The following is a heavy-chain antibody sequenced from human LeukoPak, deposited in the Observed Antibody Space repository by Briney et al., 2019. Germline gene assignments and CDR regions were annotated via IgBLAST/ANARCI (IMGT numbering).Heavy chain of an antibody. CDR3: ATGVAYYDSSGYLILDY. Sequence: GASVKVSCKASGYTFTGYYMHWVRQAPGQGLEWMGWINPNSGGTNYAQKFQGRVTMTRDTSISTACMELSRLRSDDTAVYYCATGVAYYDSSGYLILDYWGQGTLVTVSS. CDR2: INPNSGGT. CDR1: GYTFTGYY. V-gene: IGHV1-2*02. J-gene: IGHJ4*02. D-gene: IGHD3-22*01.